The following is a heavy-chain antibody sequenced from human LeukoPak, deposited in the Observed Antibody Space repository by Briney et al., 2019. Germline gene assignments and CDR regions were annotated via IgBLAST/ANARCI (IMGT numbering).Heavy chain of an antibody. CDR1: GGSISSSSYY. J-gene: IGHJ4*02. Sequence: SETLSLTCTVSGGSISSSSYYWGWIRQPPGKGLEWIGSNSGSTYYNPSLKSRVTISVDTSKNQFSLKLSSVTAADTAVYYCARDQLAGTLHYWGQGTLVTVSS. CDR2: NSGST. V-gene: IGHV4-39*02. D-gene: IGHD6-19*01. CDR3: ARDQLAGTLHY.